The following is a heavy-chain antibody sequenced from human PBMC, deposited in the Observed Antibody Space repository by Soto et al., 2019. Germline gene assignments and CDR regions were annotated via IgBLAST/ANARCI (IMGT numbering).Heavy chain of an antibody. Sequence: SGPTLVNPTQTLTLTCTFSGFSLSTSGVGVGRIRQPPGKALEWLALIYWNDDKRYSPSLKSRLTITKDTSKNQVVLTMTNMDPVDTATYYCAHTSRKIAVAHLFDYWGQGTLVTVS. CDR3: AHTSRKIAVAHLFDY. V-gene: IGHV2-5*01. CDR1: GFSLSTSGVG. CDR2: IYWNDDK. J-gene: IGHJ4*02. D-gene: IGHD6-19*01.